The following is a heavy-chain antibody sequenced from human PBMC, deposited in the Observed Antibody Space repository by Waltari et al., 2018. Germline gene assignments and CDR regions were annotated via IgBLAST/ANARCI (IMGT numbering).Heavy chain of an antibody. V-gene: IGHV3-74*01. J-gene: IGHJ4*02. CDR2: ISTDGSNR. D-gene: IGHD5-18*01. CDR1: GFTFSSSW. CDR3: ARGSGYYYLDY. Sequence: EVQLMESGGGLVQPGGSLRLSCAASGFTFSSSWMHWVRQAPGEGLVWVSVISTDGSNRREADAVKGRFTISRDNAKNTVYLQMNSLRAEDTAVDYCARGSGYYYLDYWGQGTLITVSS.